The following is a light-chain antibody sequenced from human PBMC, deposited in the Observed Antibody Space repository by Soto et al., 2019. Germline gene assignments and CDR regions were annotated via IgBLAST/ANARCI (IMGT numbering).Light chain of an antibody. V-gene: IGKV1-5*01. CDR3: QQYNSYRT. J-gene: IGKJ1*01. CDR1: QSISSW. CDR2: DAS. Sequence: DIQMTQSPSTLSASVGDRVTITCRASQSISSWLAWYQQKPGKAPKLLIYDASSLESGVPSRFRGSGSGTECTLTISSLQPDDFATYYCQQYNSYRTFGQGTKVEIK.